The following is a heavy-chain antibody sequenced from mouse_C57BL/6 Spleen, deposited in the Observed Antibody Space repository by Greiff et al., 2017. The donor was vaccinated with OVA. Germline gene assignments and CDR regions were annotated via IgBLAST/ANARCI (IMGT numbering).Heavy chain of an antibody. CDR2: INPSNGGT. Sequence: QVHVKQPGTELVKPGASVKLSCKASGYTFTSYWMHWVKQRPGQGLEWIGNINPSNGGTNYNEKFKSKATLTVDKSSSTAYMQLSSLTSEDSAVYYCATLTTVVPSAMDYWGQGTSVTVSS. V-gene: IGHV1-53*01. CDR3: ATLTTVVPSAMDY. D-gene: IGHD1-1*01. CDR1: GYTFTSYW. J-gene: IGHJ4*01.